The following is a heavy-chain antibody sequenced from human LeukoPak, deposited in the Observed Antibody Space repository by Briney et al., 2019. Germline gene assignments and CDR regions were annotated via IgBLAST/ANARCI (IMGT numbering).Heavy chain of an antibody. D-gene: IGHD3-10*01. CDR2: IYYSGST. J-gene: IGHJ4*02. Sequence: SETLSLTCTVSGDSISSSSYYWGWIRQPPGKGLEWIGSIYYSGSTYYNPSLKSRVTISVDTSKNQFSLKLSSVTAADTAVYYCASLSGRFDPRGDWGQGTLVTVSS. CDR3: ASLSGRFDPRGD. V-gene: IGHV4-39*01. CDR1: GDSISSSSYY.